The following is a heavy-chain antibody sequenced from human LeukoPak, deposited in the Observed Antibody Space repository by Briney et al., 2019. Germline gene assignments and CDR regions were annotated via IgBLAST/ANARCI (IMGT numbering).Heavy chain of an antibody. CDR3: ARDPAPYYDILTGRTKESGAFDI. V-gene: IGHV4-61*01. Sequence: PSETLSLTCTVSGGSVSSGSYYWSWIRQPPGKGLEWIGYIYYSGSTNYNPSLKSRVTISVDTSKNQFSLKLSSVTAAGTAVYYCARDPAPYYDILTGRTKESGAFDIWGQGTMVTVSS. J-gene: IGHJ3*02. CDR1: GGSVSSGSYY. D-gene: IGHD3-9*01. CDR2: IYYSGST.